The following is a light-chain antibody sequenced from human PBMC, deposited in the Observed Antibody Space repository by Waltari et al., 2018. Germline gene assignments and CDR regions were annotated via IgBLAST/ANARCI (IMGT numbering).Light chain of an antibody. CDR2: DTN. V-gene: IGLV1-51*01. J-gene: IGLJ2*01. CDR1: SSNIGNYY. Sequence: QSVLTQPPSVSAAPGQKVTISCSGRSSNIGNYYVSWYHQFPGAAPKLLIYDTNKRPSGIPDRFSASKAGTSATLAITGLQIGDEADYYCATWDNSLRNVVFGGGTKLTVL. CDR3: ATWDNSLRNVV.